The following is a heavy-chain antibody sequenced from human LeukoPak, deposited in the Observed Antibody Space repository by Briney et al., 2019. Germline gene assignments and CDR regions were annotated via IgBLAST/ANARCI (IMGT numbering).Heavy chain of an antibody. Sequence: GGSLRLSCAASGLTFSTYWMSWVRQAPGKGQEWVANIKQDGSEKYYVDSVKGRFTISRDNAKQSLYLQMNSLRAEDTAVYYCATQNSGYSSSWYEGNWFGPWGQGTLVTVSS. J-gene: IGHJ5*02. D-gene: IGHD6-13*01. CDR3: ATQNSGYSSSWYEGNWFGP. V-gene: IGHV3-7*03. CDR1: GLTFSTYW. CDR2: IKQDGSEK.